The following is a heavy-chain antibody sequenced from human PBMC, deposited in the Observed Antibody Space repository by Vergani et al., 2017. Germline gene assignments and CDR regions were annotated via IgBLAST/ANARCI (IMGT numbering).Heavy chain of an antibody. CDR2: ISAYNGNT. V-gene: IGHV1-18*01. Sequence: QVQLVQSGAEVKKPGASVKVSCKASGYTFTSYDINWVRQATGQGLEWMGWISAYNGNTNYAQKLQGRVTMTTDTSTSTAYMELRSLRSDDTAVYYCARGDTGCYYDSSGYFNTWGQGTLVTVSS. CDR1: GYTFTSYD. D-gene: IGHD3-22*01. J-gene: IGHJ1*01. CDR3: ARGDTGCYYDSSGYFNT.